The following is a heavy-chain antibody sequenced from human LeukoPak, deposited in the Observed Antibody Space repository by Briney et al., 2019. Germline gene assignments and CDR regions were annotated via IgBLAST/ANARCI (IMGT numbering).Heavy chain of an antibody. D-gene: IGHD3-10*01. J-gene: IGHJ6*03. CDR1: GFTFSSYS. CDR3: ARVYGRGWFGVYYMDV. V-gene: IGHV3-21*01. Sequence: KPGGSLRLSCAASGFTFSSYSMNWVRQAPGKGLEWVSSISSSSSYIYYADSVKGRFTISRDNAKNSLYLQMNSLRAEDTAVYYCARVYGRGWFGVYYMDVWGKGTTVTVSS. CDR2: ISSSSSYI.